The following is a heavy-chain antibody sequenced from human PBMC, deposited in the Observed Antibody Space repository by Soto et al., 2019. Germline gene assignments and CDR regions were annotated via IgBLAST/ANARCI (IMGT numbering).Heavy chain of an antibody. J-gene: IGHJ3*02. Sequence: GGSLRLSCAASGFTFSSYWMSWVRQAPGKGLEWVANIKQDGSEKYYVDSVKGRFTISRDNAKNSLYLQMNSLRAEDTAVYYCARDLYYYDSSGYLESRGAFDIWGQGTMVTV. V-gene: IGHV3-7*03. CDR1: GFTFSSYW. CDR3: ARDLYYYDSSGYLESRGAFDI. D-gene: IGHD3-22*01. CDR2: IKQDGSEK.